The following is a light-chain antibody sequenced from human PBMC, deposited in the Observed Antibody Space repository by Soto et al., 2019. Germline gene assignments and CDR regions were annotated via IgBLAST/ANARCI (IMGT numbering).Light chain of an antibody. J-gene: IGKJ3*01. V-gene: IGKV1-5*03. Sequence: DIQMTQSPSTLSASVGDRVTITCRASQSVSSWLAWFQQKPGKAPKLLIYKASNLQSGVSSRFSGSGSGTDFTLTISSLQREDFATYYCQQSYSGFTFGPGTKVDIK. CDR1: QSVSSW. CDR2: KAS. CDR3: QQSYSGFT.